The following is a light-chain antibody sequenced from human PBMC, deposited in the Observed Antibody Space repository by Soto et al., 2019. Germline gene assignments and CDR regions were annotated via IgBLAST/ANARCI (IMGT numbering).Light chain of an antibody. CDR3: QQYGSSPR. CDR1: QSVSSSN. Sequence: EIVLTQSPGTLSFSPGERATLSCRASQSVSSSNLAWYQQKPGQAPRLLIYGASSRATGIPDRFSGSGSGTDFPLTINRLEPDDFAVYYCQQYGSSPRFGPGTKVDIK. CDR2: GAS. V-gene: IGKV3-20*01. J-gene: IGKJ3*01.